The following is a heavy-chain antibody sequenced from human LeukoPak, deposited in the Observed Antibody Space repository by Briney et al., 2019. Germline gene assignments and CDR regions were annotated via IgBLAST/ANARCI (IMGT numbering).Heavy chain of an antibody. CDR2: INPNSGGT. D-gene: IGHD4-17*01. Sequence: GASVKVSCKASGYTFTGYYMHWVRQAPGQGLEWMGWINPNSGGTNYAQKFQGRVTMTRDTSISTAYMELSRLRSDDTAVYYCARDWTVHDYVRFDPWGQGTLVTVSS. V-gene: IGHV1-2*02. CDR3: ARDWTVHDYVRFDP. CDR1: GYTFTGYY. J-gene: IGHJ5*02.